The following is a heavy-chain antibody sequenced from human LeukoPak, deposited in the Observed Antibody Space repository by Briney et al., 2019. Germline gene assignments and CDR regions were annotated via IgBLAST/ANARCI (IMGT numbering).Heavy chain of an antibody. CDR3: AKDTGSGYDYFSYYFDY. Sequence: PGGSLRLSCAASGFTFSSYSMNWVCQAPGKGLEWVSSISSSSSYIYYADSVKGRFTISRDNAKNSLYLQMNSLRAEDTAVYYCAKDTGSGYDYFSYYFDYWGQGTLVTVSS. CDR2: ISSSSSYI. V-gene: IGHV3-21*04. CDR1: GFTFSSYS. D-gene: IGHD5-12*01. J-gene: IGHJ4*02.